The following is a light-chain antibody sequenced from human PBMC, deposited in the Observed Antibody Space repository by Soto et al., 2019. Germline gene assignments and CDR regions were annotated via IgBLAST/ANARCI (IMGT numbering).Light chain of an antibody. CDR3: CSYIGFVV. V-gene: IGLV2-23*01. CDR2: EDS. J-gene: IGLJ2*01. CDR1: SSDVGSYNL. Sequence: LTQPASVSGSPGQSITISCTGTSSDVGSYNLVSWYQQHPGKAPKLMIFEDSKRPSGVSNRFSGSKSGNTASLTISGLQAEDEADYYCCSYIGFVVFGGGTKLTVL.